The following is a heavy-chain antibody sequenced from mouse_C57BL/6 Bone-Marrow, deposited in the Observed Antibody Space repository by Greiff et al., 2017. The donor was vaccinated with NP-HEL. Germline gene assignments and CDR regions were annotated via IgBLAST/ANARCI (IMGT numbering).Heavy chain of an antibody. Sequence: VQLVESGAELARPGASVKLSCKASGYTFTSYGISWVKQRTGQGLEWIGEIYPRSGNTYYNEKFKGKATLTADKSSSTAYMELRSLTSEDSAVYFCALNWVYYFDYWGQGTTLTVSS. J-gene: IGHJ2*01. D-gene: IGHD4-1*01. V-gene: IGHV1-81*01. CDR2: IYPRSGNT. CDR3: ALNWVYYFDY. CDR1: GYTFTSYG.